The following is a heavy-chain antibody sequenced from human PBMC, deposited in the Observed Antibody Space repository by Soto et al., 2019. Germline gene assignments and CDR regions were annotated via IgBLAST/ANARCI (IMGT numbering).Heavy chain of an antibody. CDR3: TRARGVDS. D-gene: IGHD3-16*01. Sequence: EVHLVESGGGLVQPGGPLRLSCAGSGFTFSNHWMNWVRQAPGKGLEWGANIKAAGSEKYYVDSVKARFTISRDNAKNSLYLPMDSLRAKVTAVYYCTRARGVDSWGQGALVTVSS. CDR2: IKAAGSEK. J-gene: IGHJ5*01. CDR1: GFTFSNHW. V-gene: IGHV3-7*03.